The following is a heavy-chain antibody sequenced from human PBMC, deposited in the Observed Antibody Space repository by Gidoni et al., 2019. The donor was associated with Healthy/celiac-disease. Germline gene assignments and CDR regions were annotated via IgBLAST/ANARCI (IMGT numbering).Heavy chain of an antibody. V-gene: IGHV3-33*01. CDR3: ARDTVITGTYNYGMDV. CDR1: GFTFSSYG. J-gene: IGHJ6*02. CDR2: IWYDGSNK. D-gene: IGHD1-20*01. Sequence: QVQLVESGGGVVQPGRSLRLSCAASGFTFSSYGMHWVRQAPGKGLEWVAVIWYDGSNKYYADSVKGRFTISRDNSKNTLYLQMNSLRAEDTAVYYCARDTVITGTYNYGMDVWGQGTTVTVSS.